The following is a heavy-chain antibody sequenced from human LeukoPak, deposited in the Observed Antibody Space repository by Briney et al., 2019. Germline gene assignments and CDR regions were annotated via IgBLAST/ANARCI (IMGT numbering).Heavy chain of an antibody. V-gene: IGHV5-51*01. D-gene: IGHD2-8*01. J-gene: IGHJ4*02. CDR3: ARRGGYCTNGVCSYFDY. Sequence: GESLKISCKGSGYSFTSYWIGWVRQMPGKGLEWMGIIYPGDSDTRYRPSFQGQVTISADKSISTAYLQWSSLKASDTAMYYCARRGGYCTNGVCSYFDYWGQGTLVTVSS. CDR1: GYSFTSYW. CDR2: IYPGDSDT.